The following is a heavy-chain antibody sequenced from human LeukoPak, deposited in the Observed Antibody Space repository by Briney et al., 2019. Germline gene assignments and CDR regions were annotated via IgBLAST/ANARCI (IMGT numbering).Heavy chain of an antibody. CDR1: GGTFSSYA. V-gene: IGHV1-69*04. Sequence: PGASVKVSCKASGGTFSSYAISWVRQAPGQGLEWMGRIIPIFGIANYAQEFQGRVTMTADKSTSTAYMELSSLRSEDTAVYYCARDCSGGSCQDYYYYGMDVWGQGTTVTVSS. CDR3: ARDCSGGSCQDYYYYGMDV. CDR2: IIPIFGIA. J-gene: IGHJ6*02. D-gene: IGHD2-15*01.